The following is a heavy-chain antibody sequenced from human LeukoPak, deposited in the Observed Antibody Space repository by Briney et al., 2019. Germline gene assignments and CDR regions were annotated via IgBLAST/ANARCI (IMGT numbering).Heavy chain of an antibody. CDR2: ISYSGST. Sequence: PSETLSLTCTVSGGSISSRSNYWGWIRQPPGKGLEWIGSISYSGSTYYNPSLKSRVTISVDTSKNQFSLKLSSVTAADTAVYYCARDIFQSATFDYWGQGTLVTVSS. CDR1: GGSISSRSNY. CDR3: ARDIFQSATFDY. V-gene: IGHV4-39*07. J-gene: IGHJ4*02. D-gene: IGHD3-3*01.